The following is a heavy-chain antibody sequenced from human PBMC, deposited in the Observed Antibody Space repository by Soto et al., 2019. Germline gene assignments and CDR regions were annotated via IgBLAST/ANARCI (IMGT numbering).Heavy chain of an antibody. CDR2: ISGSGGST. Sequence: EVQLLESGGGLVQPGGSLRLSCAASGFTFSSYAMSWVRQAPGKGLEWVSAISGSGGSTYYADSVKGRFTISRDNSKNTLYLQMNSLRAEDTAVYYCAKDLHYDILTGYYSYCYYYGMDVWGQGTTVTVSS. CDR1: GFTFSSYA. D-gene: IGHD3-9*01. V-gene: IGHV3-23*01. J-gene: IGHJ6*02. CDR3: AKDLHYDILTGYYSYCYYYGMDV.